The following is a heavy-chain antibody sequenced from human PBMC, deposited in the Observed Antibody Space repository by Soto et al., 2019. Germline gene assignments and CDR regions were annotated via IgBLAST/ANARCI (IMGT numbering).Heavy chain of an antibody. Sequence: PGGSLRLSCAASGFTFSDAWMSWVRQAPGKGLDWVGRIKSKSDGGTTEYAAPVRGRFTISRDDSKNTLYLQMNSLRAEDTAVYYCAKPPYGEEYFQHWGQGALVTVSS. CDR1: GFTFSDAW. D-gene: IGHD4-17*01. V-gene: IGHV3-15*01. CDR2: IKSKSDGGTT. CDR3: AKPPYGEEYFQH. J-gene: IGHJ1*01.